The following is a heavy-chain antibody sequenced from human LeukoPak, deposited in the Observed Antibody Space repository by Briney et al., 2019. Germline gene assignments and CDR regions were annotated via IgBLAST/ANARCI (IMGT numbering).Heavy chain of an antibody. J-gene: IGHJ4*02. CDR2: IYYSGTT. CDR3: TRAYWIGFHFDS. V-gene: IGHV4-30-4*08. Sequence: LRLSCAASGFTFSSSAMSWIRQPPGKGLEYIGYIYYSGTTYYNPSLKSRITMSVDMSANQFSLRLASVSAADTAVYYCTRAYWIGFHFDSWGQGILVSVSS. CDR1: GFTFSSSA. D-gene: IGHD3-3*01.